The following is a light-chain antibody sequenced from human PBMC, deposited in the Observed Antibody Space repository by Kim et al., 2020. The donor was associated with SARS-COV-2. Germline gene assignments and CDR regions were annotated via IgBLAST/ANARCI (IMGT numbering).Light chain of an antibody. J-gene: IGKJ5*01. CDR3: LQYFVYPPA. CDR1: QGVSNA. V-gene: IGKV1-16*02. Sequence: ASIGDRVTITWRASQGVSNALAWFQQKPGKVPRSLIYRASTLQSGVPSKFSGSGSGTDFTLTISNLQPEDFATYYCLQYFVYPPAFGQGTRLEIK. CDR2: RAS.